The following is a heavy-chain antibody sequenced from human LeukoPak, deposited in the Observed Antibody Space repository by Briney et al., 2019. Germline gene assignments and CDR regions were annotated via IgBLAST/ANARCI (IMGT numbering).Heavy chain of an antibody. CDR3: ARNYDSSQGSFDY. D-gene: IGHD3-22*01. Sequence: SVKVSCKASGGTFSSCAISWVRQAPGQGLEWMGRIIPIFGTANYAQKFQGRVTITADKSTSTAYMELSSLRSEDTAVYYCARNYDSSQGSFDYWGQGTLVTVSS. J-gene: IGHJ4*02. CDR1: GGTFSSCA. V-gene: IGHV1-69*06. CDR2: IIPIFGTA.